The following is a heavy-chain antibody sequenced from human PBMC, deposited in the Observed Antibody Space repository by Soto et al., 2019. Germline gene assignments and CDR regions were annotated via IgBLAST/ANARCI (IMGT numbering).Heavy chain of an antibody. CDR2: ISGSGGST. CDR3: ANRKKLIVYAMYYYMDV. J-gene: IGHJ6*03. CDR1: GFTFSSYA. D-gene: IGHD2-8*01. V-gene: IGHV3-23*01. Sequence: EVQLLESGGGLVQPGGSLRLSCAASGFTFSSYAMSWVRQAPGKGLEWVSAISGSGGSTYHADSVKGRFTISRDNSKNTLYLQMNSLRAEDTAVYYCANRKKLIVYAMYYYMDVWGKGTTVTVSS.